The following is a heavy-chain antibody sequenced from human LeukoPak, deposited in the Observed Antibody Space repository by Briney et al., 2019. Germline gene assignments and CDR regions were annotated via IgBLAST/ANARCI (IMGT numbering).Heavy chain of an antibody. V-gene: IGHV1-46*04. CDR1: GDTFTSQY. Sequence: ASVKVSCRTFGDTFTSQYIQWVRQAPGHGLEWMGLIKPHDGSTFYAQSLQGRVTLTRDTSTSTVYMDLSSLRSEDTAIYFCARNNVGSSGWTGLGFWGQGTLVTVSS. J-gene: IGHJ4*02. CDR2: IKPHDGST. D-gene: IGHD6-19*01. CDR3: ARNNVGSSGWTGLGF.